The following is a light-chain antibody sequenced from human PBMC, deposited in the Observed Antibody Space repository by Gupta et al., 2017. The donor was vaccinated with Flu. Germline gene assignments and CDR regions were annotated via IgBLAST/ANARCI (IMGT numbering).Light chain of an antibody. J-gene: IGKJ1*01. CDR3: QQQDNIYPWT. CDR2: NAS. Sequence: DPPMTQSPSSLSASVGDRVTITCRASQSSNTYLNWYQQQPGKATNLLIQNASSLETGVPSRLMGSGSGTECITLISSLQRDDYATYYCQQQDNIYPWTFGQGTKVEI. CDR1: QSSNTY. V-gene: IGKV1-39*01.